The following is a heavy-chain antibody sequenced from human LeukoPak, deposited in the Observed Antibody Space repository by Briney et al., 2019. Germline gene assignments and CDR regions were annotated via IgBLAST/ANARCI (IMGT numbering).Heavy chain of an antibody. CDR1: GGSISSYY. CDR2: IYYSGST. CDR3: AREPVDTAMAYFDY. V-gene: IGHV4-59*01. D-gene: IGHD5-18*01. Sequence: SETLSLTCTVSGGSISSYYWSWIRQPPGKRLEWIGYIYYSGSTNYNPSLKSRVTISVDTSKNQFSLKLSSVTAADTAVYYCAREPVDTAMAYFDYWGQGTLVTVSS. J-gene: IGHJ4*02.